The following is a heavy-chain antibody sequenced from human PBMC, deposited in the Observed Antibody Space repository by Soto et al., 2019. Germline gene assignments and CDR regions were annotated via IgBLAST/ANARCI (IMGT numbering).Heavy chain of an antibody. CDR3: TQLGAFDV. V-gene: IGHV3-53*01. J-gene: IGHJ3*01. Sequence: EVQLVESGGALIHPGGSLILSCAACGFTVSNNYISWVRQAPGKGLEWVSLMYSGGSTHYANSVKGRFTISRDGSKNTVYLQMKSLRAEDTAVYYCTQLGAFDVWGQGTMVTVSS. CDR1: GFTVSNNY. CDR2: MYSGGST. D-gene: IGHD3-16*01.